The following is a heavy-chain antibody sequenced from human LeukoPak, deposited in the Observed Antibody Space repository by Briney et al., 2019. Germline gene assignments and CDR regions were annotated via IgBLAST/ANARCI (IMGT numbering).Heavy chain of an antibody. CDR2: TYYRSKWYN. J-gene: IGHJ4*02. V-gene: IGHV6-1*01. Sequence: SQTLSLTCAISGDSVSSNSAAWNWIRQSPSKGLEWLGRTYYRSKWYNDYAVSVKSRITINPDTSKKQFSLQLNSVTPEDTAVYYCARARFYYDSSGYYWPFDYWGQGTLVTVSS. CDR1: GDSVSSNSAA. CDR3: ARARFYYDSSGYYWPFDY. D-gene: IGHD3-22*01.